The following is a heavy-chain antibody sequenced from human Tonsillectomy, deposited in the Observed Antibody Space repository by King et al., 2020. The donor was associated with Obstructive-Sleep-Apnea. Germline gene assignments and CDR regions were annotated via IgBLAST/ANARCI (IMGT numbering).Heavy chain of an antibody. J-gene: IGHJ6*02. CDR1: GFSFSDAW. D-gene: IGHD1-1*01. CDR3: TTDWDNDSWYDYYGMDV. CDR2: IKSKTDGGTT. Sequence: EVQLVESGGGLVEPGGSLRLSCAASGFSFSDAWMSWVRQAPGKGLEWVGRIKSKTDGGTTDCAAPVKGRFTVSRDDSKNRLYLQMNSLKTEDTAVYYCTTDWDNDSWYDYYGMDVWGQGTTVTVSS. V-gene: IGHV3-15*01.